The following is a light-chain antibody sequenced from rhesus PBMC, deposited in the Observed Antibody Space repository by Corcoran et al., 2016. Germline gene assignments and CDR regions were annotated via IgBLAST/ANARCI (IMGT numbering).Light chain of an antibody. V-gene: IGKV1-21*01. Sequence: DIQMTQSPSSLFASAGDRVTITGRASQGITNVLAWYQQKQGETPKLLIYDASRLQSGIPSRFSGSGSGTDFTFPISSLRSEDFATYKCQHSYSTPYIFGQGAKVEFK. J-gene: IGKJ2*01. CDR3: QHSYSTPYI. CDR1: QGITNV. CDR2: DAS.